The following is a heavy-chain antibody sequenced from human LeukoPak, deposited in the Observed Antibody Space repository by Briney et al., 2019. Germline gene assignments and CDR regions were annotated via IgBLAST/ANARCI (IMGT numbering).Heavy chain of an antibody. CDR1: GASINSDTYY. V-gene: IGHV4-39*07. CDR2: HSHSGSA. CDR3: ARYQTGTMFAV. Sequence: SETLSLTCTVSGASINSDTYYWGWIRQPPGKGLEWIGTHSHSGSAYYNPSLRSRITMSLDTSENQLSLKLYSVTSADTAIYYCARYQTGTMFAVWGQGTLVTVSS. J-gene: IGHJ4*02. D-gene: IGHD1/OR15-1a*01.